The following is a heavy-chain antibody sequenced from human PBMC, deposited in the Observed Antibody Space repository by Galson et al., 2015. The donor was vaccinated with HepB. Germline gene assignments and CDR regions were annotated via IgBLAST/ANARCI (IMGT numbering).Heavy chain of an antibody. J-gene: IGHJ4*02. Sequence: SLRLSCAASGFTFSSYAMHWVRQAPGKGLEYASAISSNGGSTYYADSVKGRFTISRDNSKNTLYLQMSSLRAEDTAVYYCVKSERRHREPFDYWGQGTLVTVSS. CDR1: GFTFSSYA. D-gene: IGHD3-16*02. CDR2: ISSNGGST. CDR3: VKSERRHREPFDY. V-gene: IGHV3-64D*06.